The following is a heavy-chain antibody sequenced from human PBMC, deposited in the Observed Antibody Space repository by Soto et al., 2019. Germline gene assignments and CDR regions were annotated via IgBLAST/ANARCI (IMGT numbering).Heavy chain of an antibody. CDR2: IIPIFGTA. V-gene: IGHV1-69*13. CDR1: GGTFSSYA. Sequence: GASVKVSCKASGGTFSSYAISWVRQAPGQGLEWMGGIIPIFGTANYAQKFQGRVTITADESTSTAYMELSSLRSEDTAVYYCAISSGYNYYYYYGMDVWGQGTTVTVSS. J-gene: IGHJ6*02. CDR3: AISSGYNYYYYYGMDV. D-gene: IGHD3-22*01.